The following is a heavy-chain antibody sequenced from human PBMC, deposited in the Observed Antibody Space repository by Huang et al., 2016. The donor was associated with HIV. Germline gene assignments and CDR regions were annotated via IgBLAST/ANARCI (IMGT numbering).Heavy chain of an antibody. V-gene: IGHV3-9*01. CDR3: VIMDDYFDY. CDR2: IGGNSGYI. J-gene: IGHJ4*02. D-gene: IGHD2-8*01. CDR1: GFAFSQYA. Sequence: EVQLVESGGGLVQPGWSLRLSCAASGFAFSQYAVPWVRQSPGKGLEWVLGIGGNSGYIAYAASVRGRFVISRDNAKKSLYLKMNGLRFEDTALYFCVIMDDYFDYWGQGVLVGVSS.